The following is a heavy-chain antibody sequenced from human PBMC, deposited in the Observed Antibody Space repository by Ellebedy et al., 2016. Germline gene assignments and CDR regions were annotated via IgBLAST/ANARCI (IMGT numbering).Heavy chain of an antibody. Sequence: GESLKISCAASGFTFSNAWMNWVRQAPGKGLEWVGRIKSKPDGGAADYAAPVKGRFTISRDDSKNTLYLQMNSLKPEDTAVYFCTTVYRYNYDSVWGQGTLVTVSS. CDR2: IKSKPDGGAA. J-gene: IGHJ4*02. CDR3: TTVYRYNYDSV. V-gene: IGHV3-15*01. CDR1: GFTFSNAW. D-gene: IGHD5-18*01.